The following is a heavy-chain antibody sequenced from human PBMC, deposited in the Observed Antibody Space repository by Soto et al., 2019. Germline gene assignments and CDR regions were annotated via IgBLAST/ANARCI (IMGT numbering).Heavy chain of an antibody. CDR3: ARRISVAGTAYFDY. CDR2: ISSSGSYI. Sequence: GESLKISCAASGFTFSSYSMNWVRQAPGKGLEWVSSISSSGSYIYYADSVKGRLTISRDNAKNSLYLQMNSLRTEDTAVYYCARRISVAGTAYFDYWGQGTVVTVS. D-gene: IGHD6-19*01. J-gene: IGHJ4*02. CDR1: GFTFSSYS. V-gene: IGHV3-21*01.